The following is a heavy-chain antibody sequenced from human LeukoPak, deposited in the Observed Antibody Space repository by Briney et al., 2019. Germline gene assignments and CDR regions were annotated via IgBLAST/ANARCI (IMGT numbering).Heavy chain of an antibody. V-gene: IGHV3-7*01. D-gene: IGHD3-9*01. J-gene: IGHJ4*02. CDR3: ARDLTYYDILTGYYNPAFFDY. CDR1: GFTFSSYW. CDR2: IKQDGCEK. Sequence: GGSLRLSCAASGFTFSSYWMSWVRQAPGKGLEWVANIKQDGCEKYYVDSVKGRFTISRDNAKNSLYLQMNSLRAEDTAVYYCARDLTYYDILTGYYNPAFFDYWGQGTLVTVSS.